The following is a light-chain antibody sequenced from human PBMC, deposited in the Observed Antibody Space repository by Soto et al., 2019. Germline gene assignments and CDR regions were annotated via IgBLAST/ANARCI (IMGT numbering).Light chain of an antibody. Sequence: IVMTQSPATLSVSPGERATLSCRASPSVSSNLAWYQQKPGQAPRLLIYGASTRATGSPARFSGSGSGTEFTITVSRLQSEDFAVYYWQQYNNWPPWTFGQGTKVEIK. CDR3: QQYNNWPPWT. CDR2: GAS. J-gene: IGKJ1*01. CDR1: PSVSSN. V-gene: IGKV3-15*01.